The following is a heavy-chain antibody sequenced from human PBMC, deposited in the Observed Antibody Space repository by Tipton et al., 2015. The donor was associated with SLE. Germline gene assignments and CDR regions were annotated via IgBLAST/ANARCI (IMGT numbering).Heavy chain of an antibody. CDR2: ISYDGSNK. CDR3: SMWLIPFYGMDV. V-gene: IGHV3-30*03. J-gene: IGHJ6*02. CDR1: GFAFSSSW. Sequence: SLRLSCAASGFAFSSSWMSWVRQAPGKGLEWVAVISYDGSNKYHADSVKGRFTISRDNSKNTLYLQMNSLRAEDTAVYHCSMWLIPFYGMDVWGQGTTVTVSS. D-gene: IGHD6-19*01.